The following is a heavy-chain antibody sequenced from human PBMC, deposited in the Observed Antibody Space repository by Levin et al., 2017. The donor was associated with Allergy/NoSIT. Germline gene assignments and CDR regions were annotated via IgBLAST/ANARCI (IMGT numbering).Heavy chain of an antibody. Sequence: ASVKVSCKASGYTFTSYGVSWVRQAPGQGLEWMGWVNSYNGNTNYEPKLQGRVTMTTDTSRSTAYMELRSLTSDDTAVYYCARETGGIYGAYGDNWGQGTLVTVSS. J-gene: IGHJ4*02. CDR3: ARETGGIYGAYGDN. D-gene: IGHD5-12*01. CDR1: GYTFTSYG. V-gene: IGHV1-18*01. CDR2: VNSYNGNT.